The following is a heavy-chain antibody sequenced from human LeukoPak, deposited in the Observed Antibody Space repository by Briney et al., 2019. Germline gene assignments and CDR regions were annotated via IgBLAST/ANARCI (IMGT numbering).Heavy chain of an antibody. CDR2: INPSGGST. J-gene: IGHJ4*02. CDR3: ARESTWNGF. CDR1: GYTFTSYY. V-gene: IGHV1-46*01. Sequence: ASVKVSCKASGYTFTSYYIHWVRQAPGQGLEWVGLINPSGGSTSYAQKFQGRVTMTRDTSTSTVYMELSSLRSEDTALYYCARESTWNGFWGQGNLVHVSP. D-gene: IGHD3-3*01.